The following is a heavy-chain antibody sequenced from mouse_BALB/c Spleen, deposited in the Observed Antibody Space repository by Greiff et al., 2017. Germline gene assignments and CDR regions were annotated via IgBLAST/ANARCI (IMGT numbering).Heavy chain of an antibody. J-gene: IGHJ4*01. CDR3: ARSWTTDAMDY. CDR2: ISSGGST. CDR1: GFTFSSYA. Sequence: EVKLVESGGGLVKPGGSLKLSCAASGFTFSSYAMSWVRQTPEKRLEWVASISSGGSTYYPDSVKGRFTISRDNARNILYLQMSSLRSEDTAMYYCARSWTTDAMDYWGQGTSVTVSS. D-gene: IGHD2-12*01. V-gene: IGHV5-6-5*01.